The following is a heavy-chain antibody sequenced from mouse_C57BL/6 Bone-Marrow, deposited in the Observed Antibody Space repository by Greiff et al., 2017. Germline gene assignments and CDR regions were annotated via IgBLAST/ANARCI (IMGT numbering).Heavy chain of an antibody. Sequence: VMLVESGPGLVAPSQCLSISCTVSGFSLTGYAISWVRQPPGKGLEWLGVIWTGGGTHYNSAPKSRPSISKDNSKSQVFLKMNSLQTDDTARYYCARNGDGYYVGFAYWGQGTLVTVSA. CDR1: GFSLTGYA. CDR2: IWTGGGT. V-gene: IGHV2-9-1*01. D-gene: IGHD2-3*01. CDR3: ARNGDGYYVGFAY. J-gene: IGHJ3*01.